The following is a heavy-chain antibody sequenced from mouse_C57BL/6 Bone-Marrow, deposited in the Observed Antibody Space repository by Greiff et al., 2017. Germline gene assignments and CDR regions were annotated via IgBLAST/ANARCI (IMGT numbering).Heavy chain of an antibody. Sequence: QVQLQQPGAELVKPGASVKLSCKASGYTFTSYWMHWVKQRPGQGLEWIGMNHPNSGSTNYNEKFKSKATLTVDKSSSTAYMQLSSLTSEDTAVYYGASWNYYGSSYVDAMDYWGQGTSVTVSS. CDR3: ASWNYYGSSYVDAMDY. CDR2: NHPNSGST. V-gene: IGHV1-64*01. D-gene: IGHD1-1*01. CDR1: GYTFTSYW. J-gene: IGHJ4*01.